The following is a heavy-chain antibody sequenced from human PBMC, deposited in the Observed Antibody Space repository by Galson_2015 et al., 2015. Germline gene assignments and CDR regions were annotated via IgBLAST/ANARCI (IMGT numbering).Heavy chain of an antibody. CDR2: ISYDGSKK. D-gene: IGHD6-19*01. Sequence: SLRLSCAASGFYFSSYAMHWVRQAPGKGLEWVAVISYDGSKKYYADSVKGRFTISRDNSKNTLYLQMNSLRAEDTAVYYCATDRNTGAGAFDIWGQGTMVTVS. J-gene: IGHJ3*02. V-gene: IGHV3-30*01. CDR3: ATDRNTGAGAFDI. CDR1: GFYFSSYA.